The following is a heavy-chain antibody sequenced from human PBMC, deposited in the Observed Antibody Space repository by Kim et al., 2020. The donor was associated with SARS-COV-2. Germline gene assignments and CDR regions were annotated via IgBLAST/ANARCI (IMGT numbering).Heavy chain of an antibody. CDR3: ARDYYGSGSYLWGVPAEYYFDY. CDR1: GFTFSSYG. V-gene: IGHV3-33*01. D-gene: IGHD3-10*01. J-gene: IGHJ4*02. CDR2: IWYDGSNK. Sequence: GGSLRLSCAASGFTFSSYGMHWVRQAPGKGLEWVAVIWYDGSNKYYADSVKGRFTISRDNSKNTLYLQMNSLRAEDTAVYYCARDYYGSGSYLWGVPAEYYFDYWGQGTLVTVSS.